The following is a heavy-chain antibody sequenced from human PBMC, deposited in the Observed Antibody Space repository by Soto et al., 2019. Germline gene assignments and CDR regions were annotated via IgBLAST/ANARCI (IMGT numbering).Heavy chain of an antibody. V-gene: IGHV1-69*02. CDR1: GGTFSSYT. CDR2: IIPILGIA. D-gene: IGHD3-10*01. J-gene: IGHJ6*02. Sequence: QVQLVQSGAEVKKPGSSVKVSCKASGGTFSSYTISWVRQAPGQGLEWMGRIIPILGIANYAQKFQGRVTIPAEKSTSTAYMELSSLRSEDTAVYYCASLMSSGYYYGMDVWGQGTTVTVSS. CDR3: ASLMSSGYYYGMDV.